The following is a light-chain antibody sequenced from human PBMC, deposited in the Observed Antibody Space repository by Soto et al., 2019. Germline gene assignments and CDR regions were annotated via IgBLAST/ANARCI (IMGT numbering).Light chain of an antibody. CDR2: KAS. V-gene: IGKV1-5*03. J-gene: IGKJ1*01. Sequence: DIQMTQSPSTLSASVGDRVTITCRASESINSWLAWYQQKPGKAPKLLIYKASNLESGVPSRFSGSGSGTEFTLTITSLQPDDFATYDCQQYQSYSQFGQGTKVEIK. CDR1: ESINSW. CDR3: QQYQSYSQ.